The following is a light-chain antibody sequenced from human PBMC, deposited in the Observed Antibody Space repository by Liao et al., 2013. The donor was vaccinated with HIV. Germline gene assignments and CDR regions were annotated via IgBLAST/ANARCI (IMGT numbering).Light chain of an antibody. CDR3: QAWDSSTVV. CDR2: QDT. CDR1: KLGDKY. V-gene: IGLV3-1*01. J-gene: IGLJ1*01. Sequence: SYELTQPPSVSVSPGQTASITCSGDKLGDKYASWYQQKPGQSPVLVIYQDTKRPSGIPERFSGSNSGNTATLTISGTQAMDEADYYCQAWDSSTVVFGTGTKVTV.